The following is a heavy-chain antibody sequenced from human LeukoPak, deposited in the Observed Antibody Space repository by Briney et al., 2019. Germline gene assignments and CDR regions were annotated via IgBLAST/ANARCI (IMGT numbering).Heavy chain of an antibody. CDR3: ARRPGIAAAGNGADY. Sequence: PSETLSLTCSVYSESSSGFHCNWIRQSPGKGLEWIGQFSHSGTTNYNPSLKSRVTISLDTSNNQFSLKLSSVTAADTAVYYCARRPGIAAAGNGADYWGQGTLVTVSS. CDR2: FSHSGTT. D-gene: IGHD6-13*01. V-gene: IGHV4-34*01. CDR1: SESSSGFH. J-gene: IGHJ4*02.